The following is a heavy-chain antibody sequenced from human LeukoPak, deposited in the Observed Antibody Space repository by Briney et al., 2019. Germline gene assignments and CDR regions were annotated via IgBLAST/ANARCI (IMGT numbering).Heavy chain of an antibody. CDR3: GRNAAYCIDL. Sequence: SETLSLTCTVSGGSISSGGYYWSWIRQHPGKGLEWIGYIYYSGSTYYNPSLKSRVTISVDTSKNQSSLKLSSVTAADTAMYYCGRNAAYCIDLWGQGTLVTVSS. V-gene: IGHV4-31*03. D-gene: IGHD2-15*01. CDR2: IYYSGST. J-gene: IGHJ1*01. CDR1: GGSISSGGYY.